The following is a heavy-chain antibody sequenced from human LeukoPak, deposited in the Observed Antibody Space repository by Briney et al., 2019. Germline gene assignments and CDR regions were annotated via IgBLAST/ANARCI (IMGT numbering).Heavy chain of an antibody. Sequence: ASVKVSCKASGYTFTSYDINWVRQATGQGLEWMGWMNPNSGNTGYAQKFQGRVTMTRDTSISTAYMELSSLRSEDTAVYYCARTRMVRGARANVGRPNNWFDPWGQGTLVTVSS. D-gene: IGHD3-10*01. CDR1: GYTFTSYD. CDR3: ARTRMVRGARANVGRPNNWFDP. V-gene: IGHV1-8*01. CDR2: MNPNSGNT. J-gene: IGHJ5*02.